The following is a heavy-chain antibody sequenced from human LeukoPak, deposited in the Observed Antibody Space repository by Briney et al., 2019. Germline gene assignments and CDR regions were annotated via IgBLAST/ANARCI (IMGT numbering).Heavy chain of an antibody. CDR2: IYTSVST. J-gene: IGHJ5*02. CDR1: GGSISSYY. CDR3: ARDRYDSSGYYYASINWFDP. V-gene: IGHV4-4*07. D-gene: IGHD3-22*01. Sequence: SETLSLTCTVSGGSISSYYWSWIRHPAGKGLEWIGRIYTSVSTNYNPSLKSRVTMSVDTSKNQFSLKLSSVTAADTAVYYCARDRYDSSGYYYASINWFDPWGQGTLVTVSS.